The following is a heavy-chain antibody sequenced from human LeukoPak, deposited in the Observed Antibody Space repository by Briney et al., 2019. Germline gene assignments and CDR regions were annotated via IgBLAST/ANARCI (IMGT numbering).Heavy chain of an antibody. J-gene: IGHJ3*01. D-gene: IGHD2-15*01. CDR3: VRYCNGGSCYRAAFDV. CDR1: GFTFSDYG. Sequence: GSLRLSCVVSGFTFSDYGMYWVRQAPGKGLEWVALIWYDGGKKYYTDSVRGRFTISRDNSKNTLYLQMNSLRAEDTAVYYCVRYCNGGSCYRAAFDVWGPGTMVTVSS. CDR2: IWYDGGKK. V-gene: IGHV3-33*01.